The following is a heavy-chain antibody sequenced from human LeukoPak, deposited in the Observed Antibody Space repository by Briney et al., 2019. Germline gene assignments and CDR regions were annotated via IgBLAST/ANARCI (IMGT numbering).Heavy chain of an antibody. V-gene: IGHV4-59*01. J-gene: IGHJ5*02. CDR3: ARDNSPTKTYYYDSSGRHRPFDP. Sequence: SETLSLTCTVPGGSISSYYWSWIRQPPGKGLEWIGYIYYSGSTNYNPSLKSRVTISVDTSKNQFSLKLSSVTAADTAVYYCARDNSPTKTYYYDSSGRHRPFDPWGQGTLVTVSS. D-gene: IGHD3-22*01. CDR1: GGSISSYY. CDR2: IYYSGST.